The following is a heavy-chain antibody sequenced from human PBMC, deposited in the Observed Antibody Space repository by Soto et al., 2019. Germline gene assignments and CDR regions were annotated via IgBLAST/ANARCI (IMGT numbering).Heavy chain of an antibody. CDR3: TTDSYSTIIIVRFDY. CDR2: IKSKTDGGTT. D-gene: IGHD2-8*01. Sequence: EVQLVESGGGLVKPGGSLRLSCAASGFTFTNAWINWVRQAPGKGLEWVGRIKSKTDGGTTDYAEPVKGRFDLSRDASNNMVYLQMNSLKIEDTAIYYCTTDSYSTIIIVRFDYWGHGTLVTVSP. CDR1: GFTFTNAW. J-gene: IGHJ4*01. V-gene: IGHV3-15*07.